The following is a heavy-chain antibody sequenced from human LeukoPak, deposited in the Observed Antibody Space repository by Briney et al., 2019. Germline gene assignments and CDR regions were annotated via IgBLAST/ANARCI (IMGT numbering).Heavy chain of an antibody. J-gene: IGHJ5*02. CDR3: ARGQVPATRGYNWFDP. CDR2: TNARGDT. CDR1: GWSFNDYY. D-gene: IGHD2-2*01. Sequence: SETLSLTCAVYGWSFNDYYWNWIRQPPGKGLEWIGETNARGDTNFNPSLKSRVTISVDTSKSQFSLRLTSMVAADTAVYYCARGQVPATRGYNWFDPWGQGTLVTVSS. V-gene: IGHV4-34*01.